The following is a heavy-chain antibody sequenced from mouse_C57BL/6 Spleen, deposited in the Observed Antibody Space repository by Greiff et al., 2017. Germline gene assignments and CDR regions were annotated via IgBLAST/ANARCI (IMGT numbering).Heavy chain of an antibody. Sequence: VQLQQSGPELVKPGASVKISCKASGYTFTDYYMNWVKQSHGKSLEWIGDINPNNGGTSYNQKFKGKATLTVDKSSSTAYMELRSLTSEDSAVYYCASPSHYYAMDYWGQGTSVTVSS. V-gene: IGHV1-26*01. CDR1: GYTFTDYY. J-gene: IGHJ4*01. CDR2: INPNNGGT. CDR3: ASPSHYYAMDY.